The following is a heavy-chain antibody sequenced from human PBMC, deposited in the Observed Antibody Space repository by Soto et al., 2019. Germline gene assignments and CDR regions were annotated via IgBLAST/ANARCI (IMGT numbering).Heavy chain of an antibody. CDR2: ISGDGRT. CDR3: VKWHTSNFDSLPFTGFDY. D-gene: IGHD3-22*01. CDR1: GFTFSDSV. J-gene: IGHJ4*02. V-gene: IGHV3-23*01. Sequence: GGSLRLSCVGSGFTFSDSVMAWVRQAPGKGLEWLSAISGDGRTQYAGSVTGRFSISRDNSKNTLYLQMGSLRAEDTAAYYCVKWHTSNFDSLPFTGFDYWGQGTQVTVSS.